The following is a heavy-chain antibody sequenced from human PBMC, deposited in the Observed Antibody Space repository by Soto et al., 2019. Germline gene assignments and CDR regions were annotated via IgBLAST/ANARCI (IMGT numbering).Heavy chain of an antibody. J-gene: IGHJ6*02. CDR3: VKTISYYDFWSGYHV. CDR2: ISGSGGST. V-gene: IGHV3-23*01. D-gene: IGHD3-3*01. Sequence: PGGSLRLSCVASGFTFSSYAMSWVRQAPGKGLEWVSAISGSGGSTYYADSVKGRFTISRDNSKNTLYLQMNSLRAEDTAVYYCVKTISYYDFWSGYHVWGQGTTVTVSS. CDR1: GFTFSSYA.